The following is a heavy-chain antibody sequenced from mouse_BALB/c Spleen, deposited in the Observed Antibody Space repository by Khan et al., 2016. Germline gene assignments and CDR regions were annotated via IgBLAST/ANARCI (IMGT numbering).Heavy chain of an antibody. D-gene: IGHD1-1*01. CDR1: GFSFTNYA. Sequence: VQLQESGPGLVAPSQSLSITCTVSGFSFTNYAISWMRQSPGKGLEWLGIIWTGGGTNYNSAFMSRLSISKDNSKSQVFLKMNSLQTDDTAIYFCVRDGSDYYSLDYWGQGTSVTVSS. CDR2: IWTGGGT. J-gene: IGHJ4*01. CDR3: VRDGSDYYSLDY. V-gene: IGHV2-9-2*01.